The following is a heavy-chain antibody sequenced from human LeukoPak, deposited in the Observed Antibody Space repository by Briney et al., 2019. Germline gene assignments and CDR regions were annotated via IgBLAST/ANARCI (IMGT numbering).Heavy chain of an antibody. V-gene: IGHV4-59*01. CDR3: ARGRASSWSPFTY. CDR1: GGSISSYY. D-gene: IGHD6-19*01. Sequence: LETLSLTCTVSGGSISSYYWSWIRQPPGKGLEWIGDINYSGSTTYNPSLTSRVTISVDTSKNQFSLKLNSVTAADTAVYYCARGRASSWSPFTYWGQGILVTVSS. CDR2: INYSGST. J-gene: IGHJ4*02.